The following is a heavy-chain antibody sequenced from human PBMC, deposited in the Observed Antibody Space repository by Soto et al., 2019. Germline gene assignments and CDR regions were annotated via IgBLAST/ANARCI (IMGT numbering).Heavy chain of an antibody. V-gene: IGHV4-39*01. CDR3: ARHGAYSTSVYYYYGMDV. J-gene: IGHJ6*02. D-gene: IGHD6-13*01. CDR1: GGTFSSYAI. Sequence: SCKASGGTFSSYAISWIRQPPGKGLEWIGSSNYGGPTYYSPSLQSRVTISLDTAKNHFSLNLRSVTAADTAVYYCARHGAYSTSVYYYYGMDVWGQGTTVTVSS. CDR2: SNYGGPT.